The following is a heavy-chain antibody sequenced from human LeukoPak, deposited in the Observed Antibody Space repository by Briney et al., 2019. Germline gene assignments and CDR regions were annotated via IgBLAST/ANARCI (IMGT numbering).Heavy chain of an antibody. CDR3: ARDLAGYSSSWPPSDY. CDR2: IYSGGST. J-gene: IGHJ4*02. D-gene: IGHD6-13*01. Sequence: PGGSLRLSCAASGFTVSSNYMSWVRQAPGKGLEWVSVIYSGGSTYYADSVKGRFTISRDNSKNTLYLQMNSLRAEDTAVYYCARDLAGYSSSWPPSDYWGQGTLVTVSS. CDR1: GFTVSSNY. V-gene: IGHV3-66*01.